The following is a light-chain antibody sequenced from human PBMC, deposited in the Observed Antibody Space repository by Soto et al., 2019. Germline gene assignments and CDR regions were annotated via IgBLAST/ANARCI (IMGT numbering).Light chain of an antibody. J-gene: IGKJ5*01. CDR3: QQLNTFPVT. Sequence: DIQLTQSPSFLSTSVGDRVTITCRASQGINSYLAWYQQKPGKAPKLLIYSASTLQSGVPSRFRGSGSGTEFTLTISSLQPEDFATYYCQQLNTFPVTFGQGTRLEIK. CDR2: SAS. V-gene: IGKV1-9*01. CDR1: QGINSY.